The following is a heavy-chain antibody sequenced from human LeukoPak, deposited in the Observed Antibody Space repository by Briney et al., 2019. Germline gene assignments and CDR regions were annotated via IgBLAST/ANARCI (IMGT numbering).Heavy chain of an antibody. J-gene: IGHJ4*02. CDR2: ISGSGGST. Sequence: GSLRLSCAASGFTFSRYAMSWVRQAPGKGLEWVSAISGSGGSTYYADSVKGRFTISRDNSKNTLYLQMNSLRAEDTAVYYCAKVGNKRQLRYFDWLYLSGYYFDYWGQGTLVTVSS. V-gene: IGHV3-23*01. CDR1: GFTFSRYA. CDR3: AKVGNKRQLRYFDWLYLSGYYFDY. D-gene: IGHD3-9*01.